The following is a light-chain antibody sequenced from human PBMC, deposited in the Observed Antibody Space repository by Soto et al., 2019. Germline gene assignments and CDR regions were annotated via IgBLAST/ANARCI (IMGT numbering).Light chain of an antibody. CDR3: SSYTSNSTVV. J-gene: IGLJ2*01. CDR2: EVS. CDR1: SSDVGAHNY. V-gene: IGLV2-14*01. Sequence: QSALTQPASVSGSPEQSITISCTGTSSDVGAHNYVSWYQHHPGKAPKLMIYEVSRRPSGISNRFSGSKSGNTASLTISGLQAEDEADYYCSSYTSNSTVVIGGGTKVTVL.